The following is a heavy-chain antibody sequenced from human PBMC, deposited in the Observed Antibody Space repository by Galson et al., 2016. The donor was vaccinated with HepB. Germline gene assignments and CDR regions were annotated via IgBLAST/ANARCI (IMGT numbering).Heavy chain of an antibody. V-gene: IGHV3-33*01. Sequence: SLRLSCAASGFTFSSSGMRWVRQGPGKGLEWVALIWHDGSNKYYADSVKGRFTISRDNSKNTLYLQVNSLTAADTAVYYCARHSIKGGQLKFITMVRGVILSYFDYWGQGTLVTVSS. D-gene: IGHD3-10*01. CDR1: GFTFSSSG. CDR2: IWHDGSNK. CDR3: ARHSIKGGQLKFITMVRGVILSYFDY. J-gene: IGHJ4*02.